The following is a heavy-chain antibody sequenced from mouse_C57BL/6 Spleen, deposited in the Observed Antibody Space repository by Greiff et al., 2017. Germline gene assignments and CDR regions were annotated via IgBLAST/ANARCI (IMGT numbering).Heavy chain of an antibody. D-gene: IGHD2-1*01. CDR1: GFTFSSYA. J-gene: IGHJ4*01. V-gene: IGHV5-9-1*02. CDR3: TRYYYGNYDPYYAMDY. Sequence: EVNVVESGEGLVKPGGSLKLSCAASGFTFSSYAMSWVRQTPEKRLEWVAYISSGGDYIYYADTVKGRFTISRDNARNTLYLQMSSLKSEDTAMYYCTRYYYGNYDPYYAMDYWGQGTSVTVSS. CDR2: ISSGGDYI.